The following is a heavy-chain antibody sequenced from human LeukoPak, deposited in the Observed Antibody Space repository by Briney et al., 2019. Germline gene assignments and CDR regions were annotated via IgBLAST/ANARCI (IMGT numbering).Heavy chain of an antibody. Sequence: GGSLRLSCAASGFTFDDYAMHWVRQAPGKGLEWVSLISWEGDTTYYADSVRGRFTISRDNSKNSLYLQMNSLTADDTAFYYCTRDTDYGSATNCFDHWGQGTLVSVSS. D-gene: IGHD3-10*01. CDR2: ISWEGDTT. V-gene: IGHV3-43D*04. CDR3: TRDTDYGSATNCFDH. J-gene: IGHJ4*02. CDR1: GFTFDDYA.